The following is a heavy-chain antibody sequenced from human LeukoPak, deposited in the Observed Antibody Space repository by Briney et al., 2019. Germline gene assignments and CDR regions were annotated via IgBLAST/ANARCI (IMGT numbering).Heavy chain of an antibody. V-gene: IGHV3-23*01. J-gene: IGHJ4*02. Sequence: GGSLRLSCAVSGVTLSNYGMTWVRRAPGKGLEWVAGLIGSGGSPNYADSVKGRFTISRDNPKNTLYLQMNSLRAEDTAMYFCAKRGVVIRVILVGFHKEAYYFDSWGQGALVTVSS. CDR1: GVTLSNYG. CDR2: LIGSGGSP. D-gene: IGHD3-22*01. CDR3: AKRGVVIRVILVGFHKEAYYFDS.